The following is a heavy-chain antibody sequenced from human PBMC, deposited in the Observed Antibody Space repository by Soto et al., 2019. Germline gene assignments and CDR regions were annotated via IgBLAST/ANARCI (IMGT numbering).Heavy chain of an antibody. Sequence: PSVKVSCKAAAGTFSSYSITWVRQAPGQGLEWMGGIIPMFGTANYAQKFQGRVTITADQSTRTAYMELSSLTSEDTAVYYCARGVVEVRAVGYYYYAMDAWGQGTTVTVSS. CDR3: ARGVVEVRAVGYYYYAMDA. J-gene: IGHJ6*02. D-gene: IGHD2-21*01. CDR2: IIPMFGTA. CDR1: AGTFSSYS. V-gene: IGHV1-69*13.